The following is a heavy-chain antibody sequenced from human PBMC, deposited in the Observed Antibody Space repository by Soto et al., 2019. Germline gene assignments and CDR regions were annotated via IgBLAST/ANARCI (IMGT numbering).Heavy chain of an antibody. CDR2: ISGSGGST. D-gene: IGHD2-15*01. Sequence: GGSLRLSCAASGFTFSSYAMSWVRQAPGKGLEWVSAISGSGGSTYYADSVKGRFTISRDNSKNTLYLQMNSLRAEDTAVYYCAKVDCSGGSCYSVDYYYYYMDVWGKGTTVTVSS. J-gene: IGHJ6*03. CDR3: AKVDCSGGSCYSVDYYYYYMDV. CDR1: GFTFSSYA. V-gene: IGHV3-23*01.